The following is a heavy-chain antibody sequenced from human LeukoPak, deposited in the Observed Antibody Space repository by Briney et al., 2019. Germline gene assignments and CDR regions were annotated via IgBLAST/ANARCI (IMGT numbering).Heavy chain of an antibody. CDR2: ISYDGSNK. CDR3: AKDRFDGSGSQFDS. V-gene: IGHV3-30*18. J-gene: IGHJ4*02. Sequence: PGGSLRLSCAVYGFTFSSYGMHWVRQAPGKGLEWVAVISYDGSNKYYADSVKGRFTISRANAMGTLYLQMNSLRADDTAVYYCAKDRFDGSGSQFDSWGQGSLVIVSS. D-gene: IGHD3-10*01. CDR1: GFTFSSYG.